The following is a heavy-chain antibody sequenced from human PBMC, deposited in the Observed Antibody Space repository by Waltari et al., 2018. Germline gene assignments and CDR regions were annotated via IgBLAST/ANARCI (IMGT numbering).Heavy chain of an antibody. CDR1: GFIFDDYA. J-gene: IGHJ4*02. Sequence: MQLVESGGDVVQPGGYLRLSCAASGFIFDDYAVNWVRQAPGKGLEWISVISGDGASTYYADSVKGRFTISRDNSKNSLYLQMNSLRTEDTALYYCTKGVDLGFAGAYLLDYWGQGTLVIVSS. CDR3: TKGVDLGFAGAYLLDY. V-gene: IGHV3-43*02. D-gene: IGHD5-12*01. CDR2: ISGDGAST.